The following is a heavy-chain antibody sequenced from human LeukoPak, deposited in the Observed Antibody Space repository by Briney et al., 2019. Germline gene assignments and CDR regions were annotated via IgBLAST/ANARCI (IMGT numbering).Heavy chain of an antibody. CDR3: ARAFSFYMDV. V-gene: IGHV3-66*01. Sequence: GGSLRLSCAAFGFTVSVNYMSWVRQAPGKGLECVSVIYSGGNTYYADSVKGRFTISRDNSKNTLNLQMNSLRAEDTAVYYCARAFSFYMDVWGKGTTVTISS. CDR1: GFTVSVNY. CDR2: IYSGGNT. J-gene: IGHJ6*03. D-gene: IGHD2/OR15-2a*01.